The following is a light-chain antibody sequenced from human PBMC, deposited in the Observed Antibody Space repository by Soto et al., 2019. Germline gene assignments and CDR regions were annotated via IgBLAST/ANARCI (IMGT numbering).Light chain of an antibody. V-gene: IGKV1-27*01. Sequence: DIQMTQSPSSLSASVGDRVTITCRASQAISDYLAWFQQRPGKVPKLLIYAASTLQSGVPSRFSGSGSGTDFTLTISSLQPEDFATYFCQQSYTTPVYSFGQGTKVDIK. CDR1: QAISDY. CDR3: QQSYTTPVYS. J-gene: IGKJ2*01. CDR2: AAS.